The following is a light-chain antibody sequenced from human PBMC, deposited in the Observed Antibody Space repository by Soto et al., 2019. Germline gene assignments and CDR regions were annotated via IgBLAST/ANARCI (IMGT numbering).Light chain of an antibody. V-gene: IGLV2-8*01. Sequence: ALTQPPSASGSPGQSVTISCTGTRDDVGGYNYVSWFQQLPGKAPKLMIYEVYKRPTGVPARFSGSKSGNTASLTVSGLQAGDEAIYYCSSYVTSNVVVFGGGTKLTVL. J-gene: IGLJ2*01. CDR2: EVY. CDR1: RDDVGGYNY. CDR3: SSYVTSNVVV.